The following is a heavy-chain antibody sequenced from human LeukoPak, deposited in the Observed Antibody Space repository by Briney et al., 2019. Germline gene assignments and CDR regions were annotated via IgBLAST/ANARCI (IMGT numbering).Heavy chain of an antibody. V-gene: IGHV1-18*01. CDR1: GYTFTSYG. Sequence: ASVKVSCKASGYTFTSYGISRVRQAPGQGLEWMGWISAYNGNTNYAQKLQGRVTMTTDTSTSTAYMELRSLRSDDTAVYYCARETPIAVAVCAFDIWGQGTMVTVSS. D-gene: IGHD6-19*01. CDR2: ISAYNGNT. CDR3: ARETPIAVAVCAFDI. J-gene: IGHJ3*02.